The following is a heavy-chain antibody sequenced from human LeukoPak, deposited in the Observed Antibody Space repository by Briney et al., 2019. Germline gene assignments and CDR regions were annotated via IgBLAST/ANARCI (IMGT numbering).Heavy chain of an antibody. CDR3: AKGLRWYYYYYMDV. J-gene: IGHJ6*03. CDR1: GFTFSSYA. CDR2: ISGSGGST. Sequence: GGSLRLSCAASGFTFSSYAMSWVRQAPGKGLEWVSSISGSGGSTYYADSVKGRFPLSRDNSKNTLYLQMNSLRAEDTAVYYCAKGLRWYYYYYMDVWGKGTTVTVYS. V-gene: IGHV3-23*01. D-gene: IGHD4-23*01.